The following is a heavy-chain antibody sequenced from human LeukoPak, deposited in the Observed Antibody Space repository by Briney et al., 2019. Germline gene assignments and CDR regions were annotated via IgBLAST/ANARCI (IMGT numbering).Heavy chain of an antibody. CDR2: ISSDGSNT. D-gene: IGHD5-12*01. J-gene: IGHJ4*02. CDR1: GFTFSTYW. Sequence: GGSLRLSCAASGFTFSTYWIHWVRQVPGKDLVWVSRISSDGSNTNYADSVKGRFTTSRDNAKDTVYLQMNSLRAEDTAVYYCARGGYGYYDYNFGYWGQGTLVTVSS. V-gene: IGHV3-74*01. CDR3: ARGGYGYYDYNFGY.